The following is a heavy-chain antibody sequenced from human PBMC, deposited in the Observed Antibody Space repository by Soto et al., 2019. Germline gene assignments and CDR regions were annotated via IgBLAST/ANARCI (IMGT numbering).Heavy chain of an antibody. V-gene: IGHV1-46*03. CDR2: INPSGGST. CDR3: ASSLVVVAATKTDAFDI. D-gene: IGHD2-15*01. J-gene: IGHJ3*02. CDR1: GYTFTSYY. Sequence: ASVKVSCKASGYTFTSYYMHWVRQAPGQGLEWMGIINPSGGSTSYAQKFQGRVTMTRDTSTSTVYMELSSLRSEDTAVYYCASSLVVVAATKTDAFDIWGKGTMVTVSS.